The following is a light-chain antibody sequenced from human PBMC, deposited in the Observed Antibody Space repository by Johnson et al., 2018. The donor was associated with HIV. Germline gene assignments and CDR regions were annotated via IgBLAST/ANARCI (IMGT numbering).Light chain of an antibody. CDR2: ENN. CDR1: SSNIGNNY. Sequence: QSVLTQPPSVSAAPGQKVTISCSGSSSNIGNNYVSWYQQLPGTAPKLLIYENNKRPSGIPDRFSGSKSGTSATLGITGLQTGDEAVYYCGTWDSSLSAGGGVGTGTKVTVL. V-gene: IGLV1-51*02. J-gene: IGLJ1*01. CDR3: GTWDSSLSAGGG.